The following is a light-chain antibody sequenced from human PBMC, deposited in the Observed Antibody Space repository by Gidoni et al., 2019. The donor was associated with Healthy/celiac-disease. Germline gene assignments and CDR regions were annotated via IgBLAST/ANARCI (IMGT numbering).Light chain of an antibody. CDR3: QQYYSTPGWT. Sequence: DIVMTQSPDSLAVSLGERATINCKSSQRVLYSPNNKNYLAWYQQKPGQPPKLLIYWASTRESGVPDRFSGSGSGKDFTLTISSLQAEDVAVYYCQQYYSTPGWTFGQGTKVEIK. CDR1: QRVLYSPNNKNY. J-gene: IGKJ1*01. CDR2: WAS. V-gene: IGKV4-1*01.